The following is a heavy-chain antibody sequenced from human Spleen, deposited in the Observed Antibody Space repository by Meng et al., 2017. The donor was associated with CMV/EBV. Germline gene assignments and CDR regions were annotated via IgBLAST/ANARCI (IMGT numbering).Heavy chain of an antibody. CDR1: TYIFRNYN. CDR3: ATEPLLGYRFDY. J-gene: IGHJ4*02. CDR2: IRPGGGIT. D-gene: IGHD5-12*01. V-gene: IGHV1-46*01. Sequence: ASVKVSCKAPTYIFRNYNIHWVRQAPGHGLEWMGIIRPGGGITQYAADFQGRVTMTRDTSTSTVYMELSSLKSEDTAVYYCATEPLLGYRFDYWGQGTLVTVSS.